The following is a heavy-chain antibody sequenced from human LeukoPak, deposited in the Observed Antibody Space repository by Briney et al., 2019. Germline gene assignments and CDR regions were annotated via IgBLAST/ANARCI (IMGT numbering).Heavy chain of an antibody. D-gene: IGHD3-10*01. CDR3: ARQYYGSGSYPHPYYYYMDV. CDR1: GFTFSNYG. V-gene: IGHV3-23*01. J-gene: IGHJ6*03. CDR2: ISGSGWIT. Sequence: GGSLRLSCAASGFTFSNYGMSWVRQAPGKGLELVSGISGSGWITYYADSVKVRFTISRDNSKNRLYLQMNSLRAEETAVYYCARQYYGSGSYPHPYYYYMDVWGKGTTVTVSS.